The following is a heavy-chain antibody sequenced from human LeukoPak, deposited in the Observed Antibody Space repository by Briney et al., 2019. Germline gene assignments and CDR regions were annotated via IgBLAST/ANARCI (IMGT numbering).Heavy chain of an antibody. Sequence: ASVKVSCKASGYTFTSYGITWVRQAPGQGLEWMGWISIYNGNTNSAQKVQGRVTMTTDTSTSTAYMELKSLRSDDTAVYYCARDSFHDFWSGYYPFDYWGQGTLVTVSS. D-gene: IGHD3-3*01. CDR2: ISIYNGNT. CDR3: ARDSFHDFWSGYYPFDY. V-gene: IGHV1-18*01. J-gene: IGHJ4*02. CDR1: GYTFTSYG.